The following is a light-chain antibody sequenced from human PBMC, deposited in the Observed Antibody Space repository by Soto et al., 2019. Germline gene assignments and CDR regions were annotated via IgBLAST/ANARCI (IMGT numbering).Light chain of an antibody. J-gene: IGLJ1*01. Sequence: QSFLTQPASVSGSPGRSITISCTGTSSDVGGYNYVSWYQQHPGKAPKLMIYEVSNRPSGVSNRFSGSKSGNTASLTISGLQAEDGADYYCSSYTSSSTLGVFGTGTKVTVL. V-gene: IGLV2-14*01. CDR3: SSYTSSSTLGV. CDR2: EVS. CDR1: SSDVGGYNY.